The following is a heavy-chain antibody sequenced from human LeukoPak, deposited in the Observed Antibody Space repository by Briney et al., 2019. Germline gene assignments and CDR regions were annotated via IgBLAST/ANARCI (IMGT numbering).Heavy chain of an antibody. CDR1: GGSISSYY. CDR2: IYASGST. CDR3: AARVGATPRGAPHYFNY. J-gene: IGHJ4*02. V-gene: IGHV4-4*07. Sequence: SETLSLTCTVSGGSISSYYWSWIRQPAGKGLEWIGRIYASGSTDYNPSLKSRVTISVDTSKNQFSLKLSSVTAADTAVYYCAARVGATPRGAPHYFNYWGQGTLVTVSS. D-gene: IGHD1-26*01.